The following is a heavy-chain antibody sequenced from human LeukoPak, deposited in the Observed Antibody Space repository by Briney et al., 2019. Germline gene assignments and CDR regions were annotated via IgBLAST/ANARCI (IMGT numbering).Heavy chain of an antibody. Sequence: PSETLSLTCAVYGGSFSGYYWSWIRQPPGKGLEWIGEINHSGSTNYNPSLKSRVTISVDTSKNQFSLKLSSVTAADTAVYYCARVRITIFGVVIDYYYYYMDVWGKGTTVTVSS. CDR2: INHSGST. CDR3: ARVRITIFGVVIDYYYYYMDV. J-gene: IGHJ6*03. D-gene: IGHD3-3*01. CDR1: GGSFSGYY. V-gene: IGHV4-34*01.